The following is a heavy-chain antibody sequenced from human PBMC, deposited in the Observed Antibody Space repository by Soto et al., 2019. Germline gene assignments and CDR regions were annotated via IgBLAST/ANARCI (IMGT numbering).Heavy chain of an antibody. Sequence: QVQLVESGGGVVQPGRSLRLSCADSGFTFTDYGMHWVRQAPGKGPEWVAVISYDGSNKNYADSVKGRFTISRDNSKNTLYLQMNSLRAEDTAVYYCAKDTYYHDSSGYYVFDYWGQGTLVTVSS. V-gene: IGHV3-30*18. J-gene: IGHJ4*02. CDR2: ISYDGSNK. CDR3: AKDTYYHDSSGYYVFDY. D-gene: IGHD3-22*01. CDR1: GFTFTDYG.